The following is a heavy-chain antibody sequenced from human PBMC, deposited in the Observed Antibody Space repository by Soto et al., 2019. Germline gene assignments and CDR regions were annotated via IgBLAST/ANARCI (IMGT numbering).Heavy chain of an antibody. J-gene: IGHJ4*02. Sequence: QVQLVHSGAEVKQPGSSVRVSCKASGGTFSTYIISWVRQAPGQGLEWMGRISPMVGIAIYAQKFQGRIAITQAKTTRIAYLEVTSLRNEDTGVYICASLASGSYDYWGQGTLITVSS. D-gene: IGHD1-26*01. V-gene: IGHV1-69*02. CDR3: ASLASGSYDY. CDR1: GGTFSTYI. CDR2: ISPMVGIA.